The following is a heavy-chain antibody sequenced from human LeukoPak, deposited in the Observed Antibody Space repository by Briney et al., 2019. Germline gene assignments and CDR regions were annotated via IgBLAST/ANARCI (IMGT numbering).Heavy chain of an antibody. CDR2: IYPGDSDT. D-gene: IGHD3-10*01. J-gene: IGHJ6*02. Sequence: GESLKISCKCSGYSFTNYWIGWVRPMPGKGLEWMGIIYPGDSDTRYSPSFQGQVTISADKSISTAYLQWSSLKASDTAMYYCARREGAGYYGDRGDYYAMDVWGQGTTVTVSS. CDR1: GYSFTNYW. V-gene: IGHV5-51*01. CDR3: ARREGAGYYGDRGDYYAMDV.